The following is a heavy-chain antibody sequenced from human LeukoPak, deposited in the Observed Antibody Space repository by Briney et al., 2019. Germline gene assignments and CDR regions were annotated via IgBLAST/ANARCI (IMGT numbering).Heavy chain of an antibody. D-gene: IGHD6-13*01. V-gene: IGHV4-59*08. J-gene: IGHJ4*02. Sequence: SETLSLTCTVSGGSISSYYWSWIRQPPGKGLEWIGYIYYSGSTNYNPSLKSRVTISVDTSKNQFSLKLGSVTAADTAVYYCAGIAAVRPPEIDYWGQGTLVTVSS. CDR3: AGIAAVRPPEIDY. CDR2: IYYSGST. CDR1: GGSISSYY.